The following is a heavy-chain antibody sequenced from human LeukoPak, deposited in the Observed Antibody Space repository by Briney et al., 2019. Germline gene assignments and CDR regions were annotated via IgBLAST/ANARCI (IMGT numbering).Heavy chain of an antibody. J-gene: IGHJ4*02. CDR3: AKDATRYYYDSSGYYDY. CDR2: ISGSGGST. V-gene: IGHV3-23*01. Sequence: GGSLRLSCAASGFTFSSYGMSWVRQAPGKGLEWVSAISGSGGSTYYADSVKGRFTISRDNSKNTLYLQMNSLRAEDTAVYYCAKDATRYYYDSSGYYDYWGQGTLVTVSS. CDR1: GFTFSSYG. D-gene: IGHD3-22*01.